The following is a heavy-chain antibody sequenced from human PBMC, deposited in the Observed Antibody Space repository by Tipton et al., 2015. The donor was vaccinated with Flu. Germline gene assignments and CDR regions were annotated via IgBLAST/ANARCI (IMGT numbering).Heavy chain of an antibody. J-gene: IGHJ4*02. Sequence: SLRLSCAASRFTFSTFWMSWVRQAPGKGLEWVADIKQDGSENSYVDSVKGRFTISRDNAKNTLYLQMDSLRAEDTAVYYCARGYDILTDGGGYFDYWGQGTLVTVSS. CDR1: RFTFSTFW. V-gene: IGHV3-7*01. D-gene: IGHD3-9*01. CDR3: ARGYDILTDGGGYFDY. CDR2: IKQDGSEN.